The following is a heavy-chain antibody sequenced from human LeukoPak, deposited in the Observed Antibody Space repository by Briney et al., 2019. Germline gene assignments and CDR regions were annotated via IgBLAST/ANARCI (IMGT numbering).Heavy chain of an antibody. J-gene: IGHJ5*02. D-gene: IGHD6-13*01. Sequence: GGSLGLSCVASGPSFSSYNMYWVRQAPGKGPEWVAYITASDTTKYYADSVKGRFAISRDNVKKSLFLQMNSLRAEDTAVYYCVAASAFSSSWRSWGQGTVVTVSS. CDR1: GPSFSSYN. V-gene: IGHV3-48*01. CDR2: ITASDTTK. CDR3: VAASAFSSSWRS.